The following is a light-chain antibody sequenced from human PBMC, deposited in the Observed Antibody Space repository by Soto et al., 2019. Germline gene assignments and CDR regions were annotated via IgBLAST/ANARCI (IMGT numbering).Light chain of an antibody. CDR2: GAS. CDR1: QSVSSN. V-gene: IGKV3-15*01. Sequence: EIVMTQSPATLSVSPGERATLSCRASQSVSSNIAWYQQKPGQAPRLLIYGASTRATGIPARFSGSGSGTEFTLTISSLQSEDFAFYYCQQYNNWPFTFGPGTKVDIK. J-gene: IGKJ3*01. CDR3: QQYNNWPFT.